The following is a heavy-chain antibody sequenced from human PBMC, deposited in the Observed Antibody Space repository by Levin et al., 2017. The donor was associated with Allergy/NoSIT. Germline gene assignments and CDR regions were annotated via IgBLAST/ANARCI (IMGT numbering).Heavy chain of an antibody. CDR3: AKDHGMLRGIIEY. Sequence: GGSLRLSCAASGFTFRSFGLYWVRQTPGKGLEWVAVISYDGNKKDYTDSVKGRFTISRDNSKNTLYLQMNSLRIEDTAVYYCAKDHGMLRGIIEYWGQGALVTVSS. CDR2: ISYDGNKK. J-gene: IGHJ4*02. CDR1: GFTFRSFG. D-gene: IGHD3-10*01. V-gene: IGHV3-30*18.